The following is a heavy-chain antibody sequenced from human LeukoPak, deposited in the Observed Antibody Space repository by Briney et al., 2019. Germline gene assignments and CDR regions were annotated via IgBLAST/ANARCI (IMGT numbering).Heavy chain of an antibody. V-gene: IGHV1-69*05. CDR3: AREAGARGGSSNWFDP. CDR1: GGTFSSYA. Sequence: ASVKVSCKASGGTFSSYAISWVRQAPGQGLEWMGGIIPIFGTANYAQKFQGRVTITTDESTSTAYMELSSLRSEDTAVYYCAREAGARGGSSNWFDPWGQGTLVTVSS. J-gene: IGHJ5*02. CDR2: IIPIFGTA. D-gene: IGHD6-6*01.